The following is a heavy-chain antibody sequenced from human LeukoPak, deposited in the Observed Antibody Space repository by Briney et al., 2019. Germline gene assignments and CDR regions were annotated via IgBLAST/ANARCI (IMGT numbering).Heavy chain of an antibody. CDR2: IYYSGST. J-gene: IGHJ5*02. CDR1: GGSIGSGGYY. V-gene: IGHV4-31*03. CDR3: ARDYRLPNYNWFDP. Sequence: SQTLSLTCTVSGGSIGSGGYYWSWIRQHPGKGLEWIGYIYYSGSTYYNPSLKSRVTISVDTSKNQFSLKLSSVTAADTAVYYCARDYRLPNYNWFDPWGQGTLVTVSS. D-gene: IGHD5-18*01.